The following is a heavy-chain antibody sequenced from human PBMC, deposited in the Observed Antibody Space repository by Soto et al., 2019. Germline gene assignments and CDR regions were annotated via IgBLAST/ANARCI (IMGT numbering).Heavy chain of an antibody. Sequence: SETLSLTCAVSGGSISSSNWWSWVRQPPGKGLEWIGEIYHSGSTNYNPPLKSRVTISVDKSKNQFSLKLSSVTAADTAVYYCASFRGYCSSTSCYIRWGQGTLVTVSS. CDR3: ASFRGYCSSTSCYIR. J-gene: IGHJ4*02. V-gene: IGHV4-4*02. D-gene: IGHD2-2*02. CDR2: IYHSGST. CDR1: GGSISSSNW.